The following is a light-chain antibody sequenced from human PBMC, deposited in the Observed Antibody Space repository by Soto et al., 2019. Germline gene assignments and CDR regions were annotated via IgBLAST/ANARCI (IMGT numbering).Light chain of an antibody. V-gene: IGLV2-23*01. Sequence: QSVLTQPASVSGSPGQSINVSCTGASSDVANDKFVSWYQQHPGKAPKLMIYEGTKRPSGVSDRFSASKSGDTASLTISGLQAEDEADYYCCSYDHSDTHNYVFGTGTKVTVL. CDR3: CSYDHSDTHNYV. J-gene: IGLJ1*01. CDR1: SSDVANDKF. CDR2: EGT.